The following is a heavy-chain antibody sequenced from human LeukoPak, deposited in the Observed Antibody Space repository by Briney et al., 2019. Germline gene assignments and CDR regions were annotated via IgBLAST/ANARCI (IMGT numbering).Heavy chain of an antibody. CDR3: ANASMFSAYYGYFAY. Sequence: PGRSLRLSCAASGLTFSTYGMHWVRQAPGKGLQWVAVISYDGSNKYYADSVKGRFTISRDNSQNTLYLQMSSLRPDDTAVYYRANASMFSAYYGYFAYCGQAALVTYSS. V-gene: IGHV3-30*18. CDR2: ISYDGSNK. D-gene: IGHD3-22*01. J-gene: IGHJ4*02. CDR1: GLTFSTYG.